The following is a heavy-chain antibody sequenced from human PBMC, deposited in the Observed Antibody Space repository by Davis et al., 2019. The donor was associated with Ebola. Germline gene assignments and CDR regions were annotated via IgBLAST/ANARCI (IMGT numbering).Heavy chain of an antibody. CDR2: ITSSSTYM. Sequence: GESLKISCVASGFIFSTHIMNWVRQAPGKGLEWVSSITSSSTYMYYTDSVKGRFTISRDNAKSSLFLQMNSLRAEDTAVYYCARHINGDFWYFDLWGRGTRVTVSS. CDR3: ARHINGDFWYFDL. J-gene: IGHJ2*01. D-gene: IGHD4-17*01. CDR1: GFIFSTHI. V-gene: IGHV3-21*06.